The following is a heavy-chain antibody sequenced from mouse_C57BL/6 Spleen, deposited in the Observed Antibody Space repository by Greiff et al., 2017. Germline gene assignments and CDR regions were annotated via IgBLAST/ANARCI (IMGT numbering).Heavy chain of an antibody. CDR3: ARSGYDYAMDY. Sequence: EVQLQQSGPELVKPGASVKISCKASGYSFTGYYMHWVKQSSEKSLEWIGEINPSTGGTSYNQKFKGKATSTVDKSSSTAYMQLKSRTSEDSAVYNCARSGYDYAMDYWGKGTEVTVSA. CDR1: GYSFTGYY. V-gene: IGHV1-43*01. J-gene: IGHJ4*01. D-gene: IGHD2-2*01. CDR2: INPSTGGT.